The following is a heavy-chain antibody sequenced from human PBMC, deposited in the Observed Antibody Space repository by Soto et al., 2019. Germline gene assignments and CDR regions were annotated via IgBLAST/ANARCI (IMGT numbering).Heavy chain of an antibody. J-gene: IGHJ5*02. CDR3: AKNQGVELVPLATVDWFDP. Sequence: VGSLRLGCAASGFIFENFGMSWVRQAPGKGLEWISSISGSGFKKYYADSVKGRFTISRDNSKSTVYLELNNLSAEDTAVYHCAKNQGVELVPLATVDWFDPWGQGSVVTVPQ. D-gene: IGHD1-26*01. CDR2: ISGSGFKK. V-gene: IGHV3-23*01. CDR1: GFIFENFG.